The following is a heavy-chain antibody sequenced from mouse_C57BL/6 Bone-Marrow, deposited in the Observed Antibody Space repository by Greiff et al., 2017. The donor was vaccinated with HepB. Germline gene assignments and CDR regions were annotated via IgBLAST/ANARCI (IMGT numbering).Heavy chain of an antibody. CDR2: INYDGSST. CDR3: ARHSSGYPFDY. D-gene: IGHD3-2*02. Sequence: EVQLVESEGGLVQPGSSMKLSCTASGFTFSDYYMAWVRQVPEKGLEWVANINYDGSSTYYLDSLKSRFIISRDNAKNILYLQMSSLKSEDTATYYCARHSSGYPFDYWGQGTTLTVSS. V-gene: IGHV5-16*01. CDR1: GFTFSDYY. J-gene: IGHJ2*01.